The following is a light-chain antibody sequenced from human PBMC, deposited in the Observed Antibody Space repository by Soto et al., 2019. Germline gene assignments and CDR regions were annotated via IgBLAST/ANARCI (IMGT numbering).Light chain of an antibody. CDR2: DAT. Sequence: SPTSLPASVGDRVTITCRASQSISSYLNWYQQKPGKAPNLLIYDATNLQSGVPSRFSGSGSGTDFTLTISSLQPEDFATYYCQQSYSTLRTFGQGTKVDIK. CDR3: QQSYSTLRT. CDR1: QSISSY. J-gene: IGKJ1*01. V-gene: IGKV1-39*01.